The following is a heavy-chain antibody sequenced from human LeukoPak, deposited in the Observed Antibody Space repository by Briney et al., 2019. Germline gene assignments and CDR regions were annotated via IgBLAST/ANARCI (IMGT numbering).Heavy chain of an antibody. CDR1: GFTFDDYG. CDR3: ARAEDRMAAPYGMDV. CDR2: INWNGGST. J-gene: IGHJ6*02. D-gene: IGHD5-24*01. Sequence: PGGSLRLSCAASGFTFDDYGMSWVRQAPGKGLEWVSGINWNGGSTGYADSVEGRFTISRDNAKNSLFLQMSSLRAEDTAVYYCARAEDRMAAPYGMDVWGQGTTVTVSS. V-gene: IGHV3-20*04.